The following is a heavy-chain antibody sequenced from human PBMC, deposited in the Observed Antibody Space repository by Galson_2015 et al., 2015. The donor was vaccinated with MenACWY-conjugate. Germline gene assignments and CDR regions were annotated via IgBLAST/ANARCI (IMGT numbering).Heavy chain of an antibody. CDR2: IWYDGSNK. Sequence: SLRLSCAASGFTFSSYGMHWVRQAPGKGLEWVAVIWYDGSNKYYADSVKGRFTISRDNSKNTLYLQMNSLRAEDTAVYYCAREMGDILTGYYPGNNWFDPWGQGTLVTVSS. V-gene: IGHV3-33*08. D-gene: IGHD3-9*01. CDR3: AREMGDILTGYYPGNNWFDP. CDR1: GFTFSSYG. J-gene: IGHJ5*02.